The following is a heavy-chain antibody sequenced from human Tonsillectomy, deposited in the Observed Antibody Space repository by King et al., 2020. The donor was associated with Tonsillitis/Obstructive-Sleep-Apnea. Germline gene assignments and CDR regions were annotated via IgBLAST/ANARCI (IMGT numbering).Heavy chain of an antibody. CDR3: TKSGLPATINPLYLYYYYMHF. D-gene: IGHD2-2*02. J-gene: IGHJ6*03. CDR2: IYPGDSDT. Sequence: EQLVQSGAEVKKPGESLKISCKGSGYSFTSYWIGWVRQMPGKGLEWMGIIYPGDSDTRYSPSFQGQVTISADKSISTAYLQWSSLKASDTAMYYCTKSGLPATINPLYLYYYYMHFCGKGTTVTVSS. V-gene: IGHV5-51*01. CDR1: GYSFTSYW.